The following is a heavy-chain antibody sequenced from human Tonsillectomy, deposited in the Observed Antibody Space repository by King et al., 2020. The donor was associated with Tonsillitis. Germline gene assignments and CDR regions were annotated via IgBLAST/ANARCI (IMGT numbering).Heavy chain of an antibody. CDR3: ARDVVIVGARGAFDI. Sequence: VPLQESGPGLVKPSQNLSLTCTVSGGSISSGDYCWRWIRQPPGKGLEWIGYIFYSESTYYNPSLKSRVTISVDTSKNQFSLKLSSVTAADTAVYYCARDVVIVGARGAFDIWGQGTMVTVSS. CDR1: GGSISSGDYC. D-gene: IGHD1-26*01. J-gene: IGHJ3*02. V-gene: IGHV4-30-4*01. CDR2: IFYSEST.